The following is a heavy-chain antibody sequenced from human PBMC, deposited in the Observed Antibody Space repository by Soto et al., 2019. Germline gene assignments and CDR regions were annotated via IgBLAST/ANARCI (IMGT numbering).Heavy chain of an antibody. CDR3: AKVHTTSVFSACDL. CDR2: ISWHSGNI. CDR1: GFTFDDYA. D-gene: IGHD1-1*01. J-gene: IGHJ2*01. V-gene: IGHV3-9*01. Sequence: EVQLVESGGGLVQPGRSLRLSCAASGFTFDDYARNWVRPAPGKGLEGVSSISWHSGNIVYADSVKGRFTISRDNAKISRYLQMRRLRAEDTAFYYCAKVHTTSVFSACDLWGRGVVVTVSS.